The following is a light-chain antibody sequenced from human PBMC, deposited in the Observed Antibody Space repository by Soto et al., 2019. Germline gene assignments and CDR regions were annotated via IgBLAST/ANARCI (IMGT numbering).Light chain of an antibody. V-gene: IGLV1-51*01. Sequence: QSVLTQPPSVSAAPGQKVTISCFGNSFNIGRNYVSWYQLFPGTAPKLLIYDNNKRPSGIPDRFAGSKSGTPGTLGVTGLQTGDEAEYYCGTCDGSLNAGVFGGGTKLTVL. J-gene: IGLJ3*02. CDR3: GTCDGSLNAGV. CDR1: SFNIGRNY. CDR2: DNN.